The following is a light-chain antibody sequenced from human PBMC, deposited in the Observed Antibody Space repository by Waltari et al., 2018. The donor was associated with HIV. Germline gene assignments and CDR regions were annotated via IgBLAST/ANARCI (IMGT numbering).Light chain of an antibody. Sequence: QSALTQPPSASGSPGQSVTISCTGTSSDVGGYNFVSWYQQHPGKAPKLMIFEVTKRPSGVLARFSGSKTGNTASLTVSGLQADDEADYYCSSYAGGNNLVFGGGTKLTVL. V-gene: IGLV2-8*01. CDR1: SSDVGGYNF. CDR2: EVT. J-gene: IGLJ2*01. CDR3: SSYAGGNNLV.